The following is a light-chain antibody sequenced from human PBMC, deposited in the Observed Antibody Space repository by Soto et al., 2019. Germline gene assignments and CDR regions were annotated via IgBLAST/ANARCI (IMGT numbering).Light chain of an antibody. CDR1: QGISSY. CDR2: AAS. V-gene: IGKV1-8*01. Sequence: AIRMTQSPSSFSASTGDRVTITCRASQGISSYLAWYQQKPGKAPRLLIYAASALQSGVPSRFSGSGSGTDFTLTISSLQPEDFATYYCQQSDSTGTWTFGQGTKVDIK. CDR3: QQSDSTGTWT. J-gene: IGKJ1*01.